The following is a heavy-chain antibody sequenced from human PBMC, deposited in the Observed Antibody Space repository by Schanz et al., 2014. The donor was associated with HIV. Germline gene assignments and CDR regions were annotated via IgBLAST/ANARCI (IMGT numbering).Heavy chain of an antibody. D-gene: IGHD2-15*01. V-gene: IGHV4-4*07. CDR2: IHATGST. CDR1: GGSISDYY. Sequence: QMQLQESGPGLVKASETLSLTCIVSGGSISDYYWNWIRQPAGKGLEWIGRIHATGSTSYSPSLKSRVTVSVDTSQNQISLNLSSVTAADTAVYYCARAFCSGGSCFAGYGLDVWGQGTTVTVSS. J-gene: IGHJ6*02. CDR3: ARAFCSGGSCFAGYGLDV.